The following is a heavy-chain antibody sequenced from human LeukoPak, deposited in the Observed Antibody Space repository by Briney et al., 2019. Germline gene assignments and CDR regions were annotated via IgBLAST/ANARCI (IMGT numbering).Heavy chain of an antibody. CDR2: IRYDGSNK. Sequence: GGSLRLSCAASGFTFSSYGMHRVRQAPGKGLEWVAFIRYDGSNKYYADSVKGRFTISRDNSKNTLYLQMNGLRAEDTAVYYCAKARYSGSPALDFWGQGTLVTVSS. J-gene: IGHJ4*02. CDR1: GFTFSSYG. V-gene: IGHV3-30*02. CDR3: AKARYSGSPALDF. D-gene: IGHD1-26*01.